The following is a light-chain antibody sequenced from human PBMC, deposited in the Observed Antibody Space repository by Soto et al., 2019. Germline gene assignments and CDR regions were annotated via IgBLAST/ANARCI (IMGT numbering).Light chain of an antibody. J-gene: IGKJ1*01. V-gene: IGKV3-20*01. CDR1: QSVSSSY. CDR3: QQYGSSPK. CDR2: GAS. Sequence: EIVLTQSPGTLSLSPGERATLSCRASQSVSSSYLAWYQQKPGQAPRLLIYGASSRATGIPDRFSGSGSGTDFTLTISRLEPEDFAVYYCQQYGSSPKFGQGTKVDI.